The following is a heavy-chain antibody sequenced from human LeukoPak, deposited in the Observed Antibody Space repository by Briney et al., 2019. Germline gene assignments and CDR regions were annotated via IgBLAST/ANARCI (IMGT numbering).Heavy chain of an antibody. V-gene: IGHV3-30*04. Sequence: GGSLRLSCAASGFTFSSYAMHWVRQAPGKGLEWVAVISYDGSNKYYADSVKGRFTISRDNSKNTLYLQMNSLRAEDTAVYYCARDMGSSRNYHYGMDVWGQGTTVTVSS. J-gene: IGHJ6*02. CDR2: ISYDGSNK. CDR1: GFTFSSYA. CDR3: ARDMGSSRNYHYGMDV. D-gene: IGHD6-13*01.